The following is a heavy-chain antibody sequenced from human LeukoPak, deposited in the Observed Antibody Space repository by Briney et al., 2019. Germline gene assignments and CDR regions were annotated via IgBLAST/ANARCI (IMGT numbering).Heavy chain of an antibody. D-gene: IGHD2-8*01. CDR1: GFTFSTYA. Sequence: GGSLRLSCAASGFTFSTYAMSWVRQAPGKGLEWVSAISGSGSSTYYADSVKGRFTISRDNSKNTLYLQMNSLRVEDTAVYYCAKGLSETYFDYWGQGTLVTVSS. V-gene: IGHV3-23*01. J-gene: IGHJ4*02. CDR3: AKGLSETYFDY. CDR2: ISGSGSST.